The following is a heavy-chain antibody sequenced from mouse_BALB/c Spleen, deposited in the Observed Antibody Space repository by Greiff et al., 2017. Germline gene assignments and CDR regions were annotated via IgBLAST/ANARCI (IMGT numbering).Heavy chain of an antibody. CDR1: GYSITSGYY. CDR2: ISYDGSN. Sequence: EVKLMESGPGLVKPSQSLSLTCSVTGYSITSGYYWNWIRQFPGNKLEWMGYISYDGSNNYNPSLKNRISITRDTSKNQFFLKLNSVTTEDTATYYCARVYDDYYDAMDYWGQGTSVTVSS. V-gene: IGHV3-6*02. J-gene: IGHJ4*01. D-gene: IGHD2-3*01. CDR3: ARVYDDYYDAMDY.